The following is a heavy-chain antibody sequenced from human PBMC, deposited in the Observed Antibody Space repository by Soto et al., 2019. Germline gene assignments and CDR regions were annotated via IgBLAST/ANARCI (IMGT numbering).Heavy chain of an antibody. Sequence: SETLSLTCTVSGGSVSSGSYYWSWIRQPPGKGLEWIGYIYYSGSTNYNPSLKSRVTISVDTSKNQFSLKLSSVTAADTAVYYCARGHSSGWIDAFDIWGQGTVVT. CDR1: GGSVSSGSYY. CDR3: ARGHSSGWIDAFDI. V-gene: IGHV4-61*01. D-gene: IGHD6-19*01. CDR2: IYYSGST. J-gene: IGHJ3*02.